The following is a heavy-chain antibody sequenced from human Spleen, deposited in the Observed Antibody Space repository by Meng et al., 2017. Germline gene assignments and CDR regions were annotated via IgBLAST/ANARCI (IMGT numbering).Heavy chain of an antibody. J-gene: IGHJ4*02. CDR3: ARDLRSGWFYFDY. Sequence: ASVKVSCKASGYTFTSYYMHWVRQAPRQGLEWMGWISAYNGNTNYAQNFQGRVTMTTDTSTSTAYMELRSLRSDDTAVYFCARDLRSGWFYFDYWGQGTLVTVSS. CDR1: GYTFTSYY. CDR2: ISAYNGNT. V-gene: IGHV1-18*04. D-gene: IGHD6-19*01.